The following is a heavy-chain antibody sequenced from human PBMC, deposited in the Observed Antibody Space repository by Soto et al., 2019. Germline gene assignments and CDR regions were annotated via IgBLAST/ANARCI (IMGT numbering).Heavy chain of an antibody. CDR1: GYTFTSYG. CDR3: AGGGRQLDSQVGTEV. J-gene: IGHJ6*02. CDR2: ISAYNGNT. D-gene: IGHD6-6*01. V-gene: IGHV1-18*01. Sequence: QVQLVQSGAEVKKPGASVKVSCKASGYTFTSYGISWVRQAPGQGLEWMGWISAYNGNTNYAQKLQGRVTMTTDTSKSTAYRELRSLRSDDTAVYSCAGGGRQLDSQVGTEVWGQGTTVTVSS.